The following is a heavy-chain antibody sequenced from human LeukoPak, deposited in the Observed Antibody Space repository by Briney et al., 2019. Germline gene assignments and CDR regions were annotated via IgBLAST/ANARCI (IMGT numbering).Heavy chain of an antibody. CDR3: ASPYRLPSPGAFDF. CDR2: IIPLFAST. CDR1: GGTLSSYG. J-gene: IGHJ3*01. Sequence: GASVKVSCKPSGGTLSSYGVTWVRQAPGQGLEWLGSIIPLFASTNTAQEFQGRVTITADDSTSTAYLELRSLRSEDTAVYYCASPYRLPSPGAFDFWGPGTLVTVPS. D-gene: IGHD2-21*02. V-gene: IGHV1-69*13.